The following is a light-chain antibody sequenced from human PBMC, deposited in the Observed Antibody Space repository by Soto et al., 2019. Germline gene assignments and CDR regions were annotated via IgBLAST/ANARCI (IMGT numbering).Light chain of an antibody. V-gene: IGLV1-51*01. CDR2: ENS. J-gene: IGLJ1*01. CDR3: GTWDSSLNIYV. CDR1: SSSIGSNY. Sequence: QSVLTQPPSVSAAPGQMVTISYSGSSSSIGSNYASWYQQLPGTAPKLLIYENSKRPSGIPDRFSGSKSGTSATLGIAGLQTGDEADYFCGTWDSSLNIYVFGTGTKVTVL.